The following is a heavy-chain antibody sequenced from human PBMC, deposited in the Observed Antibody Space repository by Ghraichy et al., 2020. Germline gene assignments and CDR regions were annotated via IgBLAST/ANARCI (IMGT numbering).Heavy chain of an antibody. V-gene: IGHV4-61*01. CDR3: ARAVLAFGYYGSGSLYYFDY. CDR1: GGSVSRGSYY. J-gene: IGHJ4*02. Sequence: SETLSLTCTVSGGSVSRGSYYWSWIRQPPGKGLEWIGYIYYSGSTNYNPSLKSRVTISVDTSKNQFSLKLSSVTAADTAVYYCARAVLAFGYYGSGSLYYFDYCGQGTLVTVSS. CDR2: IYYSGST. D-gene: IGHD3-10*01.